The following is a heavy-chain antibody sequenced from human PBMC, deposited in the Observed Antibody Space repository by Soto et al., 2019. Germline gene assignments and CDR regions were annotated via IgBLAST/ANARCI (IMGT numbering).Heavy chain of an antibody. J-gene: IGHJ4*02. CDR1: VGSFSGYY. V-gene: IGHV4-34*01. CDR2: INHSGST. CDR3: ARRRTFRY. Sequence: SETLSLTCAVYVGSFSGYYWSWIRQPPGKGLEWIGEINHSGSTNYNPSLKSRVTVSVDTSKNQFSLKLSSVTAADTAVYYCARRRTFRYWGRGTLVTVSS.